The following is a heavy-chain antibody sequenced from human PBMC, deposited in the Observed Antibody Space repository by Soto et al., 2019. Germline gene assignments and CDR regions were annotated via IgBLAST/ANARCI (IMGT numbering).Heavy chain of an antibody. CDR2: INHAGST. CDR3: ARDSTRRGACDI. D-gene: IGHD4-4*01. J-gene: IGHJ3*02. Sequence: ETLSLTCAVYSGSFSVYYWNWIRQSPGKGLEWIGEINHAGSTNYNPSLKSRVTISVDTSKNEFSLKLSSVTAADTAVYFCARDSTRRGACDIWGQGTMVTVSS. CDR1: SGSFSVYY. V-gene: IGHV4-34*01.